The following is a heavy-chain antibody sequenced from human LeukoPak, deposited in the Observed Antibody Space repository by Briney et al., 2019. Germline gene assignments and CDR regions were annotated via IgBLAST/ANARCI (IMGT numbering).Heavy chain of an antibody. CDR3: VREESGGYFDY. J-gene: IGHJ4*02. CDR2: ITPSADTT. Sequence: ASVEVSCKASGYTFTNYLLHWVRQAPGQGLEWVGRITPSADTTNYAQKFRDRVTMSRDTSTSTVYMELSSLRSEDTAVYHCVREESGGYFDYWGQGTLVTVSS. D-gene: IGHD2-8*02. V-gene: IGHV1-46*01. CDR1: GYTFTNYL.